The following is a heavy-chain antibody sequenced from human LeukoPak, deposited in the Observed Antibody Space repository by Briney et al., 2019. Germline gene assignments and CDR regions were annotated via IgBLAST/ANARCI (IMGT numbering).Heavy chain of an antibody. J-gene: IGHJ6*03. CDR2: INHSGST. CDR1: GGSFSGYY. V-gene: IGHV4-34*01. D-gene: IGHD4-17*01. CDR3: AREATVTTSFTWWYYYYYMDA. Sequence: PSETLSLTCAVYGGSFSGYYWSWIRQPPGKGLEWIGEINHSGSTNYNPSLKSRVTISVDTSKNQFSLKLSSVTAADTAVYYCAREATVTTSFTWWYYYYYMDAWGKGTTVTVSS.